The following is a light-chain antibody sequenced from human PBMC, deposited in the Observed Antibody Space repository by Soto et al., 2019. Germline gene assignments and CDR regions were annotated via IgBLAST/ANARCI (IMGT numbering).Light chain of an antibody. CDR1: RSNIGNNA. CDR2: FDV. V-gene: IGLV1-36*01. Sequence: QAVVTQPPSVSEAPRQRVTISCSGSRSNIGNNAVNWYQRLPGKAPKLLVYFDVLLPSGVSDRFSGSKSGTSASLAISGLQSEDEADYYCAAWDDSLNGPVFGGGTKLTVL. J-gene: IGLJ3*02. CDR3: AAWDDSLNGPV.